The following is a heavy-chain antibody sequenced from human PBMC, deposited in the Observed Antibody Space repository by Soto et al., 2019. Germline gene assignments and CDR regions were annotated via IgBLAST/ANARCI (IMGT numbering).Heavy chain of an antibody. CDR3: ARGAAAGDNYYYGMDV. D-gene: IGHD6-13*01. V-gene: IGHV4-59*12. CDR1: GGSMSSYY. Sequence: PSETLSLTCTVSGGSMSSYYWTWLRQSPGRGLEWIGYISYSGSTYYNPSLKSRVTISADTSKNQFSLKLSSVTAADTAVYYCARGAAAGDNYYYGMDVWGQGTTVTVSS. CDR2: ISYSGST. J-gene: IGHJ6*02.